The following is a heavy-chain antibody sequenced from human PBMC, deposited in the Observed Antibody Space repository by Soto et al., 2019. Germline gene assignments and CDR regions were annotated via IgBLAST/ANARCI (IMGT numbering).Heavy chain of an antibody. CDR1: GPTFIAYY. CDR2: IDPKSGGT. V-gene: IGHV1-2*02. CDR3: ARVSVDVQA. J-gene: IGHJ4*02. Sequence: QLVQSGAEVKKPGASVRVSCKTSGPTFIAYYIHWVRQAPGQGLEWMGWIDPKSGGTTYEQKFLGRVTMTRDTSINTAYMALNRLTSDDTAVYYCARVSVDVQAWGQGTLITVSS. D-gene: IGHD5-12*01.